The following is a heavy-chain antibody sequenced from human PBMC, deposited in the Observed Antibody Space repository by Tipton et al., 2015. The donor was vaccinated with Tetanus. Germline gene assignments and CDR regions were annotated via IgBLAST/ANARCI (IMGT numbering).Heavy chain of an antibody. Sequence: TLSLTCAVYGGSFSGYYWSWIRQPPGKGLEWIGEINHSGSTNYNPSLKSRVTISVDTPKNQFSLKLSSVTAADTAVYYCARRAKRWLLDYWGQGTLVTVSS. CDR1: GGSFSGYY. V-gene: IGHV4-34*01. CDR3: ARRAKRWLLDY. J-gene: IGHJ4*02. CDR2: INHSGST. D-gene: IGHD5-24*01.